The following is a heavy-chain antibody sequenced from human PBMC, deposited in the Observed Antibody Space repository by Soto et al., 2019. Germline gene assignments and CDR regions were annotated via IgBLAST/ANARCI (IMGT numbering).Heavy chain of an antibody. Sequence: ASVKVSCKASGYTFTSYDINWVRQATGQGVEWMGWMNPNSGNTGYAQKFQGRVTMTRNTSISTAYMELSSLRSEDTAVYYCARGRGLELRYYGMDVWGQGTTVPLSS. J-gene: IGHJ6*02. V-gene: IGHV1-8*01. CDR3: ARGRGLELRYYGMDV. CDR2: MNPNSGNT. D-gene: IGHD1-7*01. CDR1: GYTFTSYD.